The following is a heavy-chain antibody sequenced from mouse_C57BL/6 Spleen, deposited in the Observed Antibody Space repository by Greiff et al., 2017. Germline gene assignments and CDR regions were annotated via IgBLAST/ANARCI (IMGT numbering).Heavy chain of an antibody. CDR3: TRDYYGSSALAY. Sequence: QVQLQQPGAELVRPGSSVKLSCKASGYTFTSYWMHWVKQRPIQGLEWIGNIDPSDSATHYNQKFKDKATLTVDKSSSTAYMQLSSLTSEDSAVYYCTRDYYGSSALAYWGQGTLVTVSA. CDR1: GYTFTSYW. V-gene: IGHV1-52*01. D-gene: IGHD1-1*01. CDR2: IDPSDSAT. J-gene: IGHJ3*01.